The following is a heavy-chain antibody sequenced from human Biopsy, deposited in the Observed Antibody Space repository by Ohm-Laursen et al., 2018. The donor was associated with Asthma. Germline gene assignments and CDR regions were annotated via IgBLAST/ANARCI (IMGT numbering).Heavy chain of an antibody. CDR3: ASYEVVTSILPLDV. V-gene: IGHV3-30*03. Sequence: SLRLSCAASGFSFNSYGMHWVRQAPGKGLEWVAVMSFDGRQTYYADSVKGRFTISRDNSKNTLYLQMNSLRAEDTAVYYCASYEVVTSILPLDVWGQGTTVTVSS. D-gene: IGHD2-21*02. J-gene: IGHJ6*02. CDR2: MSFDGRQT. CDR1: GFSFNSYG.